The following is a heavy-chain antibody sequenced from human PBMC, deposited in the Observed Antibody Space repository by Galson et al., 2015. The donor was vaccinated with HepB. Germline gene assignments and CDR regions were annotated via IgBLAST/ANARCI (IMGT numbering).Heavy chain of an antibody. CDR2: IIPILGIA. J-gene: IGHJ3*02. Sequence: SVKVSCKASGGTFSSYTISWVRQAPGQGLEWMGRIIPILGIANYAQKFQGRVTITADKSTSTAYMELSSLRSEDTAVYYCASQRASHIVVVTAIPRAFDIWGQGTMVTVSS. D-gene: IGHD2-21*02. CDR1: GGTFSSYT. V-gene: IGHV1-69*02. CDR3: ASQRASHIVVVTAIPRAFDI.